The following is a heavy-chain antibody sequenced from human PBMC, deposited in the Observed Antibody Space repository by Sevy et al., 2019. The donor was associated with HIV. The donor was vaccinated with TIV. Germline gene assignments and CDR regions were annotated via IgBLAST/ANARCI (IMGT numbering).Heavy chain of an antibody. D-gene: IGHD6-13*01. J-gene: IGHJ5*02. Sequence: ASVKVSCKASGYTFTSYGISWARQAPGQGLEWMGWISAYNGNTNYAQKLQGRVTMTTDTSTSTAYMELRSLRSDDTAVYYCARTPYSSSPYNWFDPWGQGTLVTVSS. CDR1: GYTFTSYG. CDR3: ARTPYSSSPYNWFDP. V-gene: IGHV1-18*01. CDR2: ISAYNGNT.